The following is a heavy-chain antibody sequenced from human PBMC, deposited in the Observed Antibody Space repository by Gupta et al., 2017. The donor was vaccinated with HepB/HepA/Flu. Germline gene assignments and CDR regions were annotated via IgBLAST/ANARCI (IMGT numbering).Heavy chain of an antibody. D-gene: IGHD7-27*01. J-gene: IGHJ4*02. CDR1: GFTFSTSW. CDR2: ISQDGSHK. Sequence: EVQVVESGGGLVQPGGSLRLSCASSGFTFSTSWMSWVRQAPGKGPEWVAHISQDGSHKYYVDSVKGRFTISRDNAKNSLYLQMNSLRAEDTAVYYCATSLWGLDYWGQGTLVTVSS. CDR3: ATSLWGLDY. V-gene: IGHV3-7*01.